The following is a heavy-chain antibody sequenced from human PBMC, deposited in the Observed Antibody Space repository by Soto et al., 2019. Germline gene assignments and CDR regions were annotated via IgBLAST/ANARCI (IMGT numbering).Heavy chain of an antibody. J-gene: IGHJ6*02. CDR1: GGSVNNADYS. CDR3: ARDADYGGSRGGMDV. CDR2: IYYSGST. D-gene: IGHD4-17*01. V-gene: IGHV4-30-4*08. Sequence: QVRLEESGPGLVKPSETLSLICSVSGGSVNNADYSWSWIRHPPEDGLEWIGYIYYSGSTRYNPSFKTRATLSIATSKNQFSLRVNSVPVADTAVYFCARDADYGGSRGGMDVWGRGATVTVSS.